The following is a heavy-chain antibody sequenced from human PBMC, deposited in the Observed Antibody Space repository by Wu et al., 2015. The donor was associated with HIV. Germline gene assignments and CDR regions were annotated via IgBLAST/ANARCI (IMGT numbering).Heavy chain of an antibody. CDR2: IDPENHET. CDR1: GYPFSDYF. CDR3: ARVKGSWFDF. V-gene: IGHV1-69-2*01. Sequence: EVQLVQSGAEVRKPGTTVKISCRVSGYPFSDYFIHWLQQAPGKGLEWVGLIDPENHETTYAQKFQGRLSITADTSRDTTYMELRSLTSDDTAVYFCARVKGSWFDFWGQGTLVTVSS. J-gene: IGHJ5*01.